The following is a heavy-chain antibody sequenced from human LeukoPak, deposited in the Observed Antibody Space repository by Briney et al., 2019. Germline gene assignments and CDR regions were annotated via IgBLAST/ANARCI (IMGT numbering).Heavy chain of an antibody. V-gene: IGHV3-23*01. CDR3: ARDTDHGSGSFSTDY. Sequence: PGGSLRLSCAASGFTFSSYAMSWVRQAPGKGLEWVSAISGSGGSTYYADSVKGRFTISRDNSKNTLYLQMNSLRAEDTAVYYCARDTDHGSGSFSTDYWGQGTLVTVSS. CDR1: GFTFSSYA. CDR2: ISGSGGST. J-gene: IGHJ4*02. D-gene: IGHD3-10*01.